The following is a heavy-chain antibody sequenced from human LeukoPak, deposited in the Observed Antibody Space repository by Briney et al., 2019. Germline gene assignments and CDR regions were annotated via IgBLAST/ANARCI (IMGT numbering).Heavy chain of an antibody. D-gene: IGHD3-22*01. Sequence: ASVKVSCKASGGTFSSYAISWVRQAPGQGLEWMGGIILIFGTANYAQKFQGRATITADESTSTAYMELSSLRSEDTAVYYCARDLRDYYDSSGSYFDYWGQGTLVTVSS. J-gene: IGHJ4*02. CDR1: GGTFSSYA. CDR2: IILIFGTA. V-gene: IGHV1-69*13. CDR3: ARDLRDYYDSSGSYFDY.